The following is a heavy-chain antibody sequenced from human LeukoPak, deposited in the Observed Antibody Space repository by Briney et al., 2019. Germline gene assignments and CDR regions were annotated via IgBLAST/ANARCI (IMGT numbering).Heavy chain of an antibody. J-gene: IGHJ4*02. Sequence: GGSLRLSCAASGFTFSSYGMHWVRQAPGKGLEWEAVIWYDGSNKYYADSVKGRFTISRDNSKNTLYLQMNSLRAEDTAVYYCARDSQYYYDSSGYRRPLDYWGQGTLVTVSS. D-gene: IGHD3-22*01. CDR3: ARDSQYYYDSSGYRRPLDY. V-gene: IGHV3-33*01. CDR2: IWYDGSNK. CDR1: GFTFSSYG.